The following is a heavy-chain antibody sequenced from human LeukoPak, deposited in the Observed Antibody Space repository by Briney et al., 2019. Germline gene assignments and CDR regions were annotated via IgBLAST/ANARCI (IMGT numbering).Heavy chain of an antibody. J-gene: IGHJ3*02. D-gene: IGHD3-3*01. Sequence: SETLSLTCTVSGGSISSYYWSWIRQPAGKGLEWIGRIYTSGSTNYNPSLKSRVTMSVDTSKNQFSLKLSSVTAADTAVYYCARDMNGDFWTSDAFAIWGQGTMVTVSS. CDR3: ARDMNGDFWTSDAFAI. CDR2: IYTSGST. CDR1: GGSISSYY. V-gene: IGHV4-4*07.